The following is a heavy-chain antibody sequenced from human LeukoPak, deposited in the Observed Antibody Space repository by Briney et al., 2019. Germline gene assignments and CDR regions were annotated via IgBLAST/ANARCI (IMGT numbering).Heavy chain of an antibody. CDR1: GFTFSSYA. D-gene: IGHD1-26*01. CDR2: ISYDGSNK. Sequence: PGRSLRLSCAASGFTFSSYAMHWVRQAPGKGLEWVAVISYDGSNKYYADSVKGRFTISRDNSKNTLYLQMNSLRAEDTAVYYCAREWELDYWGQGTLVTVSS. V-gene: IGHV3-30-3*01. CDR3: AREWELDY. J-gene: IGHJ4*02.